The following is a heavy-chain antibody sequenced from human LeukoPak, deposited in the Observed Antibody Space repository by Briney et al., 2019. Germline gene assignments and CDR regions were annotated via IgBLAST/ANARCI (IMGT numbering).Heavy chain of an antibody. J-gene: IGHJ4*02. Sequence: PGGSLRLSCAASGFTFSNYGMHWVRQAPGKGLEWVAVISYDESDKYYADSVKGRFTISRDNSKNTLYLQMGSLRAEDMAVYYCARAMDYYDSSGYYDYWGQGTLVTVSS. V-gene: IGHV3-30*03. CDR1: GFTFSNYG. D-gene: IGHD3-22*01. CDR3: ARAMDYYDSSGYYDY. CDR2: ISYDESDK.